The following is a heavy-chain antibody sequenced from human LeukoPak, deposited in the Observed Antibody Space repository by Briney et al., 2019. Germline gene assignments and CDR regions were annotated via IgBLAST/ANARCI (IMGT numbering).Heavy chain of an antibody. Sequence: GGSLRLSCAASGFTVSSNYMSWVRQAAGKGLEWVSGIYGGGSTYYAASVKRRFTISRDNSNNTLYLQMNSLRAEDTAVYYCARANYSSSWYNYYYGIDVWGQGTTVTVSS. J-gene: IGHJ6*02. V-gene: IGHV3-53*01. D-gene: IGHD6-13*01. CDR1: GFTVSSNY. CDR2: IYGGGST. CDR3: ARANYSSSWYNYYYGIDV.